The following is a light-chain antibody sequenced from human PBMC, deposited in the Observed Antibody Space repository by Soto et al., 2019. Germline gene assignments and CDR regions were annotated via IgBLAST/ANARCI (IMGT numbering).Light chain of an antibody. V-gene: IGKV3-11*01. CDR2: DVS. CDR3: QQRSNWPLT. Sequence: EIVLTQSPATLSLSPGERATLSCRASQSVSSYLAWYQQKRGQAPRLLIYDVSNRATGIPARFSGSGSGTYFTLTISSLEPEDFAVYYCQQRSNWPLTFGGGTKVEIK. CDR1: QSVSSY. J-gene: IGKJ4*01.